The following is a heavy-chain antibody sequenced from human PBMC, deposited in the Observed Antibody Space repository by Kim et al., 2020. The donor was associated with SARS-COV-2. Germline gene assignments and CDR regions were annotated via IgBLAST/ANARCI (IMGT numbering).Heavy chain of an antibody. CDR1: GYSFTSYW. V-gene: IGHV5-51*01. CDR2: INPGDSDT. CDR3: ARQGSLGVAIDY. J-gene: IGHJ4*02. D-gene: IGHD3-3*01. Sequence: GESLKISCKGSGYSFTSYWIAWMRQMPGKGLEWMGIINPGDSDTRFSPSFQGQVTFSADKSISTAHLHWSSLKASDTAMYYCARQGSLGVAIDYWGQGTVVTVSS.